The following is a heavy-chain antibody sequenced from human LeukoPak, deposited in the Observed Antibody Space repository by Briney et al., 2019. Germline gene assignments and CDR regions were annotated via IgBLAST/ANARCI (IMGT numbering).Heavy chain of an antibody. V-gene: IGHV1-24*01. CDR3: ARGITFGGVIVNVFDI. D-gene: IGHD3-16*02. Sequence: GASVKVSCKVSGYALTELSMHWVRQAPGKGLEGMGGFDPEDGETFYAQKFQGRVTMTEDTSTDKAYMELSSLRSEDTAVYYCARGITFGGVIVNVFDIWGQGTMVTVSS. CDR2: FDPEDGET. J-gene: IGHJ3*02. CDR1: GYALTELS.